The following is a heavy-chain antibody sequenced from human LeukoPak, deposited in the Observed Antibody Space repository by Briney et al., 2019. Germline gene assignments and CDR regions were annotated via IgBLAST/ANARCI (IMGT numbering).Heavy chain of an antibody. D-gene: IGHD3-16*02. CDR3: AREGDYLWGSYRRDWFDP. CDR2: IHGSGIT. J-gene: IGHJ5*02. CDR1: GGSISSGDYY. V-gene: IGHV4-61*02. Sequence: PSQTLSLTCTVSGGSISSGDYYWSWMRQPAGKGLEWIGRIHGSGITNYNASLKSRVIMSVDTSKNQFSLRLSSVTAADTAVYYCAREGDYLWGSYRRDWFDPWGQGILVTVSS.